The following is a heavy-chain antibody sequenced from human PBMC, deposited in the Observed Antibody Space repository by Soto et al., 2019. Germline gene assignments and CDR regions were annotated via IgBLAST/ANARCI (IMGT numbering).Heavy chain of an antibody. CDR2: ISAYDGYT. J-gene: IGHJ6*02. V-gene: IGHV1-18*01. CDR3: ARGGFYDSSGARNYYYYGMNV. Sequence: ASVRVSCKASGYTFTSYGINWVRQAPGQGLEWLGWISAYDGYTNYAQILQGRVSMTTDTSTKTAYMELRSLRSDDTAMYYCARGGFYDSSGARNYYYYGMNVWGQGTTVTVSS. CDR1: GYTFTSYG. D-gene: IGHD3-22*01.